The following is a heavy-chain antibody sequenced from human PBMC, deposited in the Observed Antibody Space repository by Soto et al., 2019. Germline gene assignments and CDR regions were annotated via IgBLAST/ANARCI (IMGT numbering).Heavy chain of an antibody. V-gene: IGHV1-46*01. CDR1: GYSFFSYY. Sequence: ASVKVSCKASGYSFFSYYIHWVRQAPGQGLEWMGRFLASGGNTDYAQRFRGRVSMTGDTSTTNTVSLELTSLTSDDTAVYYCARGGATIFGVIDSWGRGTRVTVSS. CDR2: FLASGGNT. D-gene: IGHD3-3*02. CDR3: ARGGATIFGVIDS. J-gene: IGHJ4*02.